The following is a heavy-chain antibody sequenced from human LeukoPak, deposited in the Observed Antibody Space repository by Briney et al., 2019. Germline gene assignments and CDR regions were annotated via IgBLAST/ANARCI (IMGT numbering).Heavy chain of an antibody. CDR3: AREGQDGYHTGWFDP. D-gene: IGHD5-24*01. CDR1: GGSFSDYY. CDR2: INHSGST. Sequence: SETLSLTCAVYGGSFSDYYWSWIRQPPGKGLEWIGEINHSGSTNYNPSLKSRVTISVDTSKNQFSLKLNSVTAADTAVYYCAREGQDGYHTGWFDPWGQGTLVTVSS. J-gene: IGHJ5*02. V-gene: IGHV4-34*01.